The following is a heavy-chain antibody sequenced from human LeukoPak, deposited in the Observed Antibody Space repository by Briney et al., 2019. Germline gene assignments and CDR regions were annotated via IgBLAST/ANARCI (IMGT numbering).Heavy chain of an antibody. CDR3: ARREFTPAGPGNYHYYYLDV. J-gene: IGHJ6*03. CDR1: GYTFIDNY. Sequence: GGSAKVSCKASGYTFIDNYLHRVRQAPGQGLEWMGWINPNSDGTNFTQTFQCRVTMTRDTSISTTYMELDRLTSGDTAIYYCARREFTPAGPGNYHYYYLDVWGKGTMLTVSS. D-gene: IGHD6-13*01. CDR2: INPNSDGT. V-gene: IGHV1-2*02.